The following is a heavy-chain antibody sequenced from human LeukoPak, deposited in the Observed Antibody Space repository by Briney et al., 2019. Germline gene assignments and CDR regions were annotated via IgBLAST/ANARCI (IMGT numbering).Heavy chain of an antibody. Sequence: GGSLRLSCAASGFTFSSYGMSWVRQAPGKGLEWVSSVTRNGNTIYYADSVKGRYTISRDNAKNTLSLQMNSLRAEDTAVYYCAKDLEASYSGWYFDYWGREPWSPSPQ. D-gene: IGHD6-25*01. CDR3: AKDLEASYSGWYFDY. J-gene: IGHJ4*02. CDR1: GFTFSSYG. CDR2: VTRNGNTI. V-gene: IGHV3-23*01.